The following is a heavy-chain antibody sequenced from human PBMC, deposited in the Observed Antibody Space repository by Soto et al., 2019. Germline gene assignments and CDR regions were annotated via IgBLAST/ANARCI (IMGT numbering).Heavy chain of an antibody. Sequence: PAGSLILSCATSGFTFRRYSMHWFRPAPVKELDGVAVTSSDGCTKFYEDSVKGRFTVSRDNSKNKLYLQLNSVRAADTAVYFCAREVVLSTCYFDNWGQGISVTVSS. CDR1: GFTFRRYS. CDR3: AREVVLSTCYFDN. D-gene: IGHD2-21*01. J-gene: IGHJ4*02. V-gene: IGHV3-30-3*01. CDR2: TSSDGCTK.